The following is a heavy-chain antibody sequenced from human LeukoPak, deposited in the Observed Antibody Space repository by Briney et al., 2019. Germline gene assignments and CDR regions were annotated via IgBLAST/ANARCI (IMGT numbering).Heavy chain of an antibody. Sequence: GGSLRLSCVASGFTFSNYAMSWVRQAPGKGLEWVSGIFGSTDSTYYADSVKGRVTISRDNSRNTVYLQMNSLRAEDTAVYYCAKNIWTEMATIYYYMDVWGKGTTVTVSS. CDR2: IFGSTDST. CDR1: GFTFSNYA. J-gene: IGHJ6*03. D-gene: IGHD5-24*01. CDR3: AKNIWTEMATIYYYMDV. V-gene: IGHV3-23*01.